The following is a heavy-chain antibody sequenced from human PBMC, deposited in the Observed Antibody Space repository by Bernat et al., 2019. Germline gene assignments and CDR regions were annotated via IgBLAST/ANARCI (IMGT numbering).Heavy chain of an antibody. J-gene: IGHJ6*02. CDR3: AKWTEYSSGWDV. CDR1: GFTFSSYA. D-gene: IGHD6-19*01. Sequence: EVQLLESGGGLVQPGGSLRLSCAASGFTFSSYAMSWVRQAPGKGLEWVSAISGSGGSTYYADTVKGRFTISRDNSKNTLYLQMNSLRAEDTAVYYCAKWTEYSSGWDVWGQGTTVTVSS. V-gene: IGHV3-23*01. CDR2: ISGSGGST.